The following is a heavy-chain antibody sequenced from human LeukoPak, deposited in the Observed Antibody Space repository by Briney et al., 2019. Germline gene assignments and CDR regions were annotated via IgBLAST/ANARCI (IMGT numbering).Heavy chain of an antibody. CDR1: GGSSSGYY. V-gene: IGHV4-34*01. CDR2: INHSGST. Sequence: PSETLSLTCAVYGGSSSGYYWSWIRQPPGKGLEWIGEINHSGSTNYNPSLKSRVTISVDTSKNQFSLKLSSVTAADTAVYYCARVMTTVTTQYMDVWGKGTTVTVSS. D-gene: IGHD4-17*01. CDR3: ARVMTTVTTQYMDV. J-gene: IGHJ6*03.